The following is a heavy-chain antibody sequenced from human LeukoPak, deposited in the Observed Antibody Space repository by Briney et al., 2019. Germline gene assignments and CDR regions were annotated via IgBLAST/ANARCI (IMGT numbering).Heavy chain of an antibody. D-gene: IGHD7-27*01. Sequence: PSETLSLTCTVSGGSISSGGYYWSWIRQPPGKGLEWIGSISHSGPTSYSPSLKSRVTISVDTSKNQFSLKLTSVTAADTAVYYCARLGPHLDFWGQGTLVTVSS. CDR1: GGSISSGGYY. CDR2: ISHSGPT. J-gene: IGHJ4*02. V-gene: IGHV4-30-2*01. CDR3: ARLGPHLDF.